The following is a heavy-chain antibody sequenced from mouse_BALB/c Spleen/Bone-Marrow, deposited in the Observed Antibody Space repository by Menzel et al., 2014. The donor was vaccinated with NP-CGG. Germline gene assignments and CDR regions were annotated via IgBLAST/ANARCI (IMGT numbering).Heavy chain of an antibody. CDR1: GFAFSSYD. CDR3: ARHEDGYYDAMDY. D-gene: IGHD2-3*01. J-gene: IGHJ4*01. V-gene: IGHV5-12-1*01. CDR2: ISSGGGST. Sequence: EVMLVESGGGLVKPGGSLKLSCAASGFAFSSYDMSWVRQTPEKRPEWVAYISSGGGSTYYPDTVKGRFTISRDNAKNTLYLQMSSLKSEDTAMYYCARHEDGYYDAMDYWGQGISVTVSS.